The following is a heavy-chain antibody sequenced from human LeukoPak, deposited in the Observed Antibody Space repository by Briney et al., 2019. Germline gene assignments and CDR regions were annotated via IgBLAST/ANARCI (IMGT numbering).Heavy chain of an antibody. V-gene: IGHV1-18*01. D-gene: IGHD1-26*01. J-gene: IGHJ6*02. CDR1: GYTFTSYG. CDR2: ISAYNGNT. CDR3: ARDPSMYSGSYNYYYYYGMDV. Sequence: ASVKVSCKASGYTFTSYGISWVRQAPGQGLEWMGWISAYNGNTNYAQKLQGRVTMTTDTSTSTAYMELRSLRSDDTAVYYCARDPSMYSGSYNYYYYYGMDVWGRGTTVTVSS.